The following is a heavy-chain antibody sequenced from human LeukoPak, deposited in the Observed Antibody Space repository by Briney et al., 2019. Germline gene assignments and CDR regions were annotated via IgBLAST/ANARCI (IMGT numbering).Heavy chain of an antibody. Sequence: GGSLRLSCVASGFSFSNYVMHWVRQGPGKGLQWVSFISYDAINKYYSDSVKGRFTISRDNSKNMLYLQLDSLRTEDTAVYYCARESGSQRAFDIWGQGTMVTVSS. V-gene: IGHV3-30-3*01. J-gene: IGHJ3*02. CDR3: ARESGSQRAFDI. CDR1: GFSFSNYV. CDR2: ISYDAINK. D-gene: IGHD1-26*01.